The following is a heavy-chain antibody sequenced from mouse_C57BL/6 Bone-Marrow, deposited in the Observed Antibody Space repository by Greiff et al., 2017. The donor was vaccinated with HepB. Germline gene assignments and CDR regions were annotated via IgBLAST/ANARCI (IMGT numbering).Heavy chain of an antibody. CDR3: ARCGNYVHYFDY. CDR1: GYAFSSYW. D-gene: IGHD2-1*01. CDR2: IYPGDGDT. Sequence: VQLQESGAELVKPGASVKISCKASGYAFSSYWMNWVKQRPGKGLEWIGQIYPGDGDTNYNGKFKGKATLTADKSSSTAYMQLSSLTSEDSAVYFCARCGNYVHYFDYWGRGTTLTVSS. J-gene: IGHJ2*01. V-gene: IGHV1-80*01.